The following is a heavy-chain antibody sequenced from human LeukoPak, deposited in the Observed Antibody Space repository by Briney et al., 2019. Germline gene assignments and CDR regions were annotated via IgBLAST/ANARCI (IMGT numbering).Heavy chain of an antibody. J-gene: IGHJ3*02. CDR1: GYSISSGYY. V-gene: IGHV4-38-2*02. CDR3: ARESMYSSVGSYGFDI. D-gene: IGHD3-10*01. CDR2: IYHSGRT. Sequence: SETLSLTCAVSGYSISSGYYWGWIRQPPGKGLEWIGNIYHSGRTYYNPSLKSRVTISIDTSKNQFSLKVNSAIAADTAVYYCARESMYSSVGSYGFDIWGQGTMVTVSS.